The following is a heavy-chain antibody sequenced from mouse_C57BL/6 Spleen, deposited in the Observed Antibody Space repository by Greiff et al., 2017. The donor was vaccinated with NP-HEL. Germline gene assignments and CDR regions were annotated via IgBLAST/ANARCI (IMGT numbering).Heavy chain of an antibody. Sequence: EVQLQQSGPELVKPGASVKISCKASGYTFTDYYMNWVKQSHGKSLEWIGDINPNNGGTSYNQKFKGKATLTVDKSSSTAYMELRSLTSEDSAVYYCARGPITTVHYYAMDYWGQGTSVTVSS. CDR2: INPNNGGT. CDR1: GYTFTDYY. V-gene: IGHV1-26*01. CDR3: ARGPITTVHYYAMDY. J-gene: IGHJ4*01. D-gene: IGHD1-1*01.